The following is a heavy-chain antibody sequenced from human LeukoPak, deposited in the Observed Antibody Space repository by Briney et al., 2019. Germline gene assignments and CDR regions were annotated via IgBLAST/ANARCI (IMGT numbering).Heavy chain of an antibody. Sequence: GASVKVSCKASGYTFTSYAMHWVRQAPGQRLEWMGWINAGNGNTKYSQEFQGRVTITRDTSASTAYMELSSLRSEDMAVYYCARGVGYYDSSGYPFDYWGQGTLVTVSS. CDR1: GYTFTSYA. V-gene: IGHV1-3*03. CDR3: ARGVGYYDSSGYPFDY. CDR2: INAGNGNT. J-gene: IGHJ4*02. D-gene: IGHD3-22*01.